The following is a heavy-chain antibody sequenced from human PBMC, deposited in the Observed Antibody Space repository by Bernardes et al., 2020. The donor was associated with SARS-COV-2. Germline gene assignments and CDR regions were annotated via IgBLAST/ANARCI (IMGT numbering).Heavy chain of an antibody. V-gene: IGHV1-58*01. CDR3: AAVPQYCSSSRCYRAPNDAFDI. D-gene: IGHD2-2*02. CDR2: IVVGSGNT. Sequence: SLKDSCKASGFTFRNSAVQWVRQARGQRPEWIGWIVVGSGNTNYAQRYQERVTITRDMSTNTAYMELSGLRSEDSAVYYCAAVPQYCSSSRCYRAPNDAFDIWGQGSMVTVSS. J-gene: IGHJ3*02. CDR1: GFTFRNSA.